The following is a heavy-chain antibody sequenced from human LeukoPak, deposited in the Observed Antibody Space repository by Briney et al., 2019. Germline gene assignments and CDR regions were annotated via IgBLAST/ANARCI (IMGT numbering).Heavy chain of an antibody. CDR3: ARAPLDIVVVPAALPSSY. J-gene: IGHJ4*02. Sequence: GGSLRLSCAASGFTFSSYSMNWVRQAPGKGLEWVSSISSSSSYIYYADSVKGRFTISRDNAKNSLYLQMNSLRAEDTAVYYCARAPLDIVVVPAALPSSYWGQGTLVTVSS. CDR1: GFTFSSYS. D-gene: IGHD2-2*03. V-gene: IGHV3-21*01. CDR2: ISSSSSYI.